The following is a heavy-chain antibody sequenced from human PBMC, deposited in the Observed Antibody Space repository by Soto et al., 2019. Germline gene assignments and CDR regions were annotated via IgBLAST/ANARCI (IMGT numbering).Heavy chain of an antibody. CDR2: ISSSSSYI. CDR1: GFTFSSYS. Sequence: EVQLVESGGGLVKPGGSLRLSCAASGFTFSSYSMNWVRQAPGKGLEWVSSISSSSSYIYYGDSVKGRFTISRDNAKNRRYLQMTSLRAEDTVVYYCARGLPDGSGQYCDYWGEGTLVTVSS. V-gene: IGHV3-21*01. J-gene: IGHJ4*02. D-gene: IGHD3-10*01. CDR3: ARGLPDGSGQYCDY.